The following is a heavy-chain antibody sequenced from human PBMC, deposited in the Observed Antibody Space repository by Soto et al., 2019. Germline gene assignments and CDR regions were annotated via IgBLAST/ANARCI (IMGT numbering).Heavy chain of an antibody. J-gene: IGHJ6*02. CDR3: ARRRYCGYDCYHKHYYGMDV. CDR1: GDTFSSYT. Sequence: QVQLVQSGAEVKKPGSSVKISCRASGDTFSSYTVNWLRQAPGRGLEWMGRMIPVLGTTDYAQTFRGRLSITADKSSNTVNMELGSLRSEDTAVYYCARRRYCGYDCYHKHYYGMDVWGQGTTVTVAS. CDR2: MIPVLGTT. V-gene: IGHV1-69*08. D-gene: IGHD2-21*01.